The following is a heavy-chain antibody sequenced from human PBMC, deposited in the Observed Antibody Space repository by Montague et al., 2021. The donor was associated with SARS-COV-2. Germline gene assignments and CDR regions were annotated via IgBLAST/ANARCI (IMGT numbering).Heavy chain of an antibody. CDR1: GFPFSRHA. CDR2: ISISGDRT. D-gene: IGHD3-10*01. Sequence: SLRLSCAASGFPFSRHAVTWVRQVPGKGLEWISAISISGDRTYYADSVKGRFTISRDNSKNTLFLQMNSLRGEDTAMYYCANEIRPNDYWGRGTLVTVSS. V-gene: IGHV3-23*01. J-gene: IGHJ4*02. CDR3: ANEIRPNDY.